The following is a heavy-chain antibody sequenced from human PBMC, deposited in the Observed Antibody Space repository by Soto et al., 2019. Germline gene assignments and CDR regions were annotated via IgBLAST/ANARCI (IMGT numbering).Heavy chain of an antibody. J-gene: IGHJ4*02. D-gene: IGHD3-16*02. V-gene: IGHV4-39*01. CDR3: ARHLNYVWGSYRPYDY. CDR1: GGSISSSSYY. CDR2: IYYSGST. Sequence: SDTLSLTCTVSGGSISSSSYYRGWIRQPPGKGLEWIGNIYYSGSTYYNPSLKSRVSISVDTSNNQFSLKLSSVTAADTAVYFCARHLNYVWGSYRPYDYWGQGALVTVSS.